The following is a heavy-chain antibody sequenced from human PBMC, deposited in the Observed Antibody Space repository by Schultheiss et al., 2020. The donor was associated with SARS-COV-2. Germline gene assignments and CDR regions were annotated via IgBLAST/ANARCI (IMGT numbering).Heavy chain of an antibody. J-gene: IGHJ4*02. CDR2: ISGSGGST. V-gene: IGHV3-23*01. CDR3: AKDGGVVPAAILGY. Sequence: GESLKISCAASGFTFSSYWMHWVRQAPGKGLVWVSAISGSGGSTYYVDSVKGRFTISRDNSKNTLYLQMNSLRAEDTAVYYCAKDGGVVPAAILGYWGQGTLVTVSS. CDR1: GFTFSSYW. D-gene: IGHD2-2*01.